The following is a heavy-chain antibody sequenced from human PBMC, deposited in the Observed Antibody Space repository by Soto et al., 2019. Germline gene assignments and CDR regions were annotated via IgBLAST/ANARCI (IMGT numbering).Heavy chain of an antibody. CDR2: ISWNSGSI. D-gene: IGHD3-22*01. CDR1: GFTFDDYA. Sequence: EVQLVESGGGLVQPGRSLRLSCAASGFTFDDYAMHWVRQAPGKGLEWVSGISWNSGSIGYADSVKGRFTISRDNAKNSLYLQMNSLRAEDTALYYCAKDKWRYYDSSGYFTYYFDYWGQGTLVTASS. J-gene: IGHJ4*02. CDR3: AKDKWRYYDSSGYFTYYFDY. V-gene: IGHV3-9*01.